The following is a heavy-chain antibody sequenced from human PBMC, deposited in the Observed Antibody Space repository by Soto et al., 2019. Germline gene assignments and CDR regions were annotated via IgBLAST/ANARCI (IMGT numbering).Heavy chain of an antibody. CDR1: GFTFSSYG. V-gene: IGHV3-33*01. J-gene: IGHJ6*02. Sequence: GGSLRLSCAASGFTFSSYGMHWVRQAPGKGLEWVAVIWYDGSNKYYADSVKGRFTISRDNSKNTLYLQMNSLRAEDTAVYYCARSYYVLMVYAIRGYGIDVCGQGTTVTVSS. CDR2: IWYDGSNK. D-gene: IGHD2-8*01. CDR3: ARSYYVLMVYAIRGYGIDV.